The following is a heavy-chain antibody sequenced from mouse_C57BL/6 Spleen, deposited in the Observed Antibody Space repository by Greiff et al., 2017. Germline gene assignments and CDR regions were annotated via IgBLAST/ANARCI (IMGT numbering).Heavy chain of an antibody. Sequence: VQLQQPGAELVRPGTSVKLSCKASGYTFTSYWMHWVKQRPGQGLEWIGVIDPSDSYTNYNQKFKGKATLTVDTSSSTAYMQLSSLTSEHSAVYYCARGVYYDYEGAYWGQGTLVTVSA. CDR3: ARGVYYDYEGAY. J-gene: IGHJ3*01. CDR1: GYTFTSYW. D-gene: IGHD2-4*01. V-gene: IGHV1-59*01. CDR2: IDPSDSYT.